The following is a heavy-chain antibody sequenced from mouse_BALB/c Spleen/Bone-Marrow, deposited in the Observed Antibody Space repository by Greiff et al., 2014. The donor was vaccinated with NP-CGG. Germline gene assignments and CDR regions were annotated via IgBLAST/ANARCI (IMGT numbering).Heavy chain of an antibody. CDR2: ISTYSGNT. D-gene: IGHD2-4*01. V-gene: IGHV1-67*01. CDR3: ARGIYYDSTWFAY. CDR1: GYTFTDYA. Sequence: QVQLQQPGPELVRPGVSVKISCMGSGYTFTDYAMHWVKQSHAKSLEWTGVISTYSGNTNYNQKFKGKATMTVDKSSSTAYMELARLTSEDSAIYYCARGIYYDSTWFAYWGQGTLVTVSA. J-gene: IGHJ3*01.